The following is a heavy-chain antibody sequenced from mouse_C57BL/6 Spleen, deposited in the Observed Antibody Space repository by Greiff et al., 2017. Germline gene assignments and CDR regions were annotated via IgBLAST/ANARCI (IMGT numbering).Heavy chain of an antibody. CDR1: GYTFTSYW. D-gene: IGHD1-1*01. CDR3: ARSGYYGSSYYFGD. J-gene: IGHJ2*01. CDR2: INPSNGGT. V-gene: IGHV1-53*01. Sequence: QVQLQQPGTELVKPGASVKLSCTASGYTFTSYWMHWVKQRPGQGLEWIGNINPSNGGTNYNEKFKSKATLTVGKSSSTAYMQLSSLTSEDSAVYYGARSGYYGSSYYFGDWGQGTTLTVSS.